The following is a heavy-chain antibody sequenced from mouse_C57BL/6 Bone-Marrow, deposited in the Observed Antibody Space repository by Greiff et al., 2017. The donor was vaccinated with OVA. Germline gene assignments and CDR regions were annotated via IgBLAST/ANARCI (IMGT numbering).Heavy chain of an antibody. CDR3: ARRIWFYAMDY. CDR2: ISGGGGNT. V-gene: IGHV5-9*01. D-gene: IGHD2-2*01. Sequence: EVNVVESGGGLVKPGGSLKLSCAASGFTFSSYTMSWVRQTPEKRLEWVATISGGGGNTYYPDSVKGRFTISRDNAKNTLYLQMSSLRSEDTALYYCARRIWFYAMDYWGQGTSVTVSS. J-gene: IGHJ4*01. CDR1: GFTFSSYT.